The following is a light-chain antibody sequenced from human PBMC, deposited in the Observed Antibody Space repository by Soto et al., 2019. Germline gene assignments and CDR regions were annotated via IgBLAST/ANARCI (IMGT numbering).Light chain of an antibody. V-gene: IGLV1-51*01. CDR1: GYNIGNNY. Sequence: QSVLPQPPSVSAASGQKVTISCSGSGYNIGNNYVSWYQQLPGAAPKLLIYDNNQRPTGIPDRFSGSKSGTSATLAITGLQTGDEADYYCATWDGGRSVLVFGGGTKLTVL. CDR2: DNN. J-gene: IGLJ3*02. CDR3: ATWDGGRSVLV.